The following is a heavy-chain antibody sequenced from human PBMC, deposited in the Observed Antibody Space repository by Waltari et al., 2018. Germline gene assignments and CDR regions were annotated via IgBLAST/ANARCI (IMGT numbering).Heavy chain of an antibody. CDR3: ARGLGYSYGSTGLRPLDY. CDR1: GYTFPSYA. J-gene: IGHJ4*02. CDR2: INAGNGNT. V-gene: IGHV1-3*03. D-gene: IGHD5-18*01. Sequence: QVQLVQSGAEVKKPGASVKVSCQASGYTFPSYALHWVRQAPGQRLAWMGWINAGNGNTKYSQEFQGRVTITSDTSASTAYMELSSLRSEDMAVYYCARGLGYSYGSTGLRPLDYWGQGTLVTVSS.